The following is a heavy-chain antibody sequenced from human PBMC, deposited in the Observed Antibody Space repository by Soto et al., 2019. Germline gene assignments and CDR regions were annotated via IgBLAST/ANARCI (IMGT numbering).Heavy chain of an antibody. CDR2: IIPILGTA. J-gene: IGHJ6*02. Sequence: SVKVSCKASGGTFSSSAISWVRQAPGQGLEWMGGIIPILGTANYAQKFQGRVTITADESTSTAYMELSSLRSEDTAVYYCARDCSSTSCYASDGMDVWGQGTTVTVSS. CDR1: GGTFSSSA. V-gene: IGHV1-69*13. D-gene: IGHD2-2*01. CDR3: ARDCSSTSCYASDGMDV.